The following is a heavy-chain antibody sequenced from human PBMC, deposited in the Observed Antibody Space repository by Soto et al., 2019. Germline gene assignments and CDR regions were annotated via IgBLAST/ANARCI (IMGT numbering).Heavy chain of an antibody. Sequence: GASVKVSCKASGYTFTGYYMHWVRQAPGQGLEWMGWINPNSGGTNYAQKFQGRVTMTRDTSISTAYMELSRLRSDDTAVYYCARDKQQLVAGYYYYGMDVWGQGTTVTVSS. J-gene: IGHJ6*02. D-gene: IGHD6-13*01. CDR1: GYTFTGYY. CDR2: INPNSGGT. V-gene: IGHV1-2*02. CDR3: ARDKQQLVAGYYYYGMDV.